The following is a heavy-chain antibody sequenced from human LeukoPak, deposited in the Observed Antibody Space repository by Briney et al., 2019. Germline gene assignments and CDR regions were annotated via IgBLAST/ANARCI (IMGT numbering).Heavy chain of an antibody. V-gene: IGHV4-59*08. CDR2: IYYSGST. CDR3: ASGTYYYFDF. D-gene: IGHD1-26*01. CDR1: DGSISSYY. J-gene: IGHJ4*02. Sequence: SETLFLTCTVSDGSISSYYWSWIRQPPGKGLEWIGYIYYSGSTNYNPSLKNRVTISVDTSKNQFSLKLRSVTAADTAVYYCASGTYYYFDFWGQGTLVTVSS.